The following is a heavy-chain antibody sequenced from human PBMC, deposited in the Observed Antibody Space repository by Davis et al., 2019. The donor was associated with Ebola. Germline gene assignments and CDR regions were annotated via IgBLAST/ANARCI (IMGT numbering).Heavy chain of an antibody. CDR1: GGTFSSYA. CDR3: ARGTMYSSGWYFDF. Sequence: SVKVSCKASGGTFSSYAISWVRQAPGQGLEWMGGIIPIFGTANYAQKFQGRVTITADESTSTAYMELRSLRSDDTAVYYCARGTMYSSGWYFDFWGQGTLVTVSS. J-gene: IGHJ4*02. CDR2: IIPIFGTA. V-gene: IGHV1-69*13. D-gene: IGHD6-19*01.